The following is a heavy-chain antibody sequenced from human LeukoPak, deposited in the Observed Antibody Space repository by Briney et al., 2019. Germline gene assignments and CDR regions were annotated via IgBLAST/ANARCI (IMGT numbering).Heavy chain of an antibody. CDR3: ASAAVAGTGAVDY. CDR1: GYSISSGYH. V-gene: IGHV4-61*01. D-gene: IGHD6-19*01. Sequence: SETLSLTCAVSGYSISSGYHWGWIRQPPGQGLEWIGYIYYSGSTNYNPSLKSRVTISVDTSKNQFSLKLSSVTAADTAVYYCASAAVAGTGAVDYWGQGTLVTVSS. CDR2: IYYSGST. J-gene: IGHJ4*02.